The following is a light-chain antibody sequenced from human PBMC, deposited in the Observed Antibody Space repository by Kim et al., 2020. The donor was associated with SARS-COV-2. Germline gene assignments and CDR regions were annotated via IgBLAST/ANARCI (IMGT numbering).Light chain of an antibody. Sequence: GQTVTISCSGSSSNIGNDYVSWYRQVPGTATQLLIYENSARPSGIPDRFSGSKFGTSATLGITGLQTGDEADYYCAAWDTSVGTFVFGTGTKVTVL. V-gene: IGLV1-51*01. CDR2: ENS. CDR3: AAWDTSVGTFV. CDR1: SSNIGNDY. J-gene: IGLJ1*01.